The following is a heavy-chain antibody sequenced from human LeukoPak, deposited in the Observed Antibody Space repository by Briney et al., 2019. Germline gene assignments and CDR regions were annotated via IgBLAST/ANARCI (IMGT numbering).Heavy chain of an antibody. J-gene: IGHJ4*02. Sequence: GGSLRLSCAASGFTFNNFAMSWVRQAPGKGLEWVSAISGSGGSTYYADSVKGRFTISRDNSKNTLYLQMNRLRAEDTAVYFCAKTGGIAASHWGQGTLVTVSS. D-gene: IGHD6-13*01. V-gene: IGHV3-23*01. CDR3: AKTGGIAASH. CDR1: GFTFNNFA. CDR2: ISGSGGST.